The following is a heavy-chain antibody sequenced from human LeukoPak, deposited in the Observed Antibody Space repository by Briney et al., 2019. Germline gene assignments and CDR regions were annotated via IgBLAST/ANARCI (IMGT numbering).Heavy chain of an antibody. J-gene: IGHJ4*02. D-gene: IGHD3-22*01. CDR2: IYYSGST. CDR1: GGSISSYY. Sequence: SETLSLTCTVSGGSISSYYWSWIRQPPGKGLEWIGYIYYSGSTNYNPSLKSRVTISVDTSKNQFSLKLSSVTAADTAVYYCARDSRWLLPDYWGQGTLVTVSS. V-gene: IGHV4-59*01. CDR3: ARDSRWLLPDY.